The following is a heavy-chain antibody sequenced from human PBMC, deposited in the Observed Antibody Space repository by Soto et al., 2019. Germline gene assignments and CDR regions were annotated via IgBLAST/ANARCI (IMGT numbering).Heavy chain of an antibody. CDR3: AREGGGFGESNHDAFDI. D-gene: IGHD3-10*01. CDR2: IIPIFGTA. Sequence: QVQLVQSGAEVKKPGSSVKVSCKASGGTFSSYAISWVRQAPGQGLEWMGGIIPIFGTANYAQKFQGRVTITADESTSTADMELGSLRSEDTAVYYCAREGGGFGESNHDAFDIWGQGTMVTVSS. CDR1: GGTFSSYA. V-gene: IGHV1-69*01. J-gene: IGHJ3*02.